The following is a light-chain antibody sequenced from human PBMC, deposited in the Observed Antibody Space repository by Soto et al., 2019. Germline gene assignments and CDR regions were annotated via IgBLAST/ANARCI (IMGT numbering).Light chain of an antibody. CDR1: SSNIGAGYD. Sequence: QSVLTQPPSVSGAPGQRVTISCTGSSSNIGAGYDVHWYQQLPGTAPKLLIYGNSNRPSGVPDRLSGSKSGNTASLIISGLQAEDEADYYCCSYAGSSTYVFGSGTKLTVL. CDR3: CSYAGSSTYV. CDR2: GNS. V-gene: IGLV1-40*01. J-gene: IGLJ1*01.